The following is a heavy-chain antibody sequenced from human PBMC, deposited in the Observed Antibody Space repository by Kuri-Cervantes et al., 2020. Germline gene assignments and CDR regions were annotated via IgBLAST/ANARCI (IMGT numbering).Heavy chain of an antibody. V-gene: IGHV1-2*02. D-gene: IGHD4-11*01. J-gene: IGHJ6*02. CDR1: GYTFTGYY. CDR3: ARVGPVTKGRRGMDV. Sequence: ASVKVSCKASGYTFTGYYMHWVRQAPGQGLEWMGWINPNSGGTNYAQKFQGRVTMTRNTFISTAYMELSSLRSEDTAVYYCARVGPVTKGRRGMDVWGQGTTVTVSS. CDR2: INPNSGGT.